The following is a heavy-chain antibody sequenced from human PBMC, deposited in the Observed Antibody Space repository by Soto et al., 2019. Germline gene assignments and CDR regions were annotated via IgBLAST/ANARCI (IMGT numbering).Heavy chain of an antibody. J-gene: IGHJ6*02. CDR3: AREGLVLVPTTVNSDYYYYAMVV. Sequence: ASVKVSCKASGYTFTSYGISWVRQAPGQRLEWMGWISTYNGNTYYAQRLQGRVTMTTDTSTSTAYMELRSLRSEDTAVYYSAREGLVLVPTTVNSDYYYYAMVVWGQGTTVTVSS. CDR2: ISTYNGNT. V-gene: IGHV1-18*01. CDR1: GYTFTSYG. D-gene: IGHD4-17*01.